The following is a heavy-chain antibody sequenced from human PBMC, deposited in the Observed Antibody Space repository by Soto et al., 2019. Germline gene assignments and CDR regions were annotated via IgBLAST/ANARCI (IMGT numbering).Heavy chain of an antibody. CDR1: GFTFSNHG. J-gene: IGHJ6*03. V-gene: IGHV3-23*01. CDR2: INGDGSGT. Sequence: GGSLRLSCAASGFTFSNHGMSWVRLAPGMGLEWVSSINGDGSGTYYADSVKGRFTISRDNSKNTLYLQMNSLRAEDTAVYYCARAKINYDFWSGYPSRGAYYYMDVWGKGTTGTVSS. CDR3: ARAKINYDFWSGYPSRGAYYYMDV. D-gene: IGHD3-3*01.